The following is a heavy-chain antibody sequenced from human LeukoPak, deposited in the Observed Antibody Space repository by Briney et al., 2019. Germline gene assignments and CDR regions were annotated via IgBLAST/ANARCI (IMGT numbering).Heavy chain of an antibody. CDR3: ARDSRKVVAATQNDY. Sequence: GGSLRLSCAASGFTFSSYSMNWVRQAPGKGLEWVSSISSSSSYIYYADSVKGRSTISRDNAKNSLYLQMNSLRAEDTAVYYCARDSRKVVAATQNDYWGQGTLVTVSS. J-gene: IGHJ4*02. CDR2: ISSSSSYI. CDR1: GFTFSSYS. D-gene: IGHD2-15*01. V-gene: IGHV3-21*01.